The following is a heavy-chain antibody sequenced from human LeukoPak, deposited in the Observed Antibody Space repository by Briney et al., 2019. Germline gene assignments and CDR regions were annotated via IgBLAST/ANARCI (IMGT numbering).Heavy chain of an antibody. CDR3: ARGGGLDV. CDR1: GFTFSSYW. D-gene: IGHD3-16*01. J-gene: IGHJ6*02. V-gene: IGHV3-7*03. CDR2: INHNGNVN. Sequence: GGSLRLSCTASGFTFSSYWMSWVRQAPGKGLEWVANINHNGNVNYYVDSVKGRFTISRDNAKNSLYLQMSNLRAEDTAVYFCARGGGLDVWGQGATVTVSS.